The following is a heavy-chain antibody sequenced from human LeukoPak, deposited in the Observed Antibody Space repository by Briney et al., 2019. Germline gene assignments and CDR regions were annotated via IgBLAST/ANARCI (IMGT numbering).Heavy chain of an antibody. D-gene: IGHD6-13*01. V-gene: IGHV4-4*09. CDR2: TYASGGT. J-gene: IGHJ4*02. Sequence: SEALSLTCTVSGGSIYNYYWSWIRQPPGKGLEWIGYTYASGGTKYNPSLESRVTISVDTSKNQFSLNLGSVTAADTAVYYCARQIASAGTAGFDFWGQGALVTVSS. CDR1: GGSIYNYY. CDR3: ARQIASAGTAGFDF.